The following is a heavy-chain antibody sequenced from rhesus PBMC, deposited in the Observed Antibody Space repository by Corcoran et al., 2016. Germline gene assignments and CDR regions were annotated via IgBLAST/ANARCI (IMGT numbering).Heavy chain of an antibody. V-gene: IGHV4-80*01. J-gene: IGHJ4*01. D-gene: IGHD3-3*01. CDR1: GGSFSSYW. Sequence: QVQLQESGPGLVKPSETLSLTCAVSGGSFSSYWWSWIRQPPGKGLEGIGEINGNSGGTNYNPSLKSRGTISKDASKNQFALKLGSVTAADTAVYYCASPRTVGQIDYWGQGVLVTVSS. CDR3: ASPRTVGQIDY. CDR2: INGNSGGT.